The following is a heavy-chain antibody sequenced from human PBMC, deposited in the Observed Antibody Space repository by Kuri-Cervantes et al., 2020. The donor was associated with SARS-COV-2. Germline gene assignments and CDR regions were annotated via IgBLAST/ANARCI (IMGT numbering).Heavy chain of an antibody. D-gene: IGHD3-10*01. CDR1: GFTFDDYG. CDR2: ISWNTAGI. Sequence: SLKISCVASGFTFDDYGMHWVRQAPGKGLEWVSGISWNTAGIAYADAVKGRFTISRDNAKNSLYLQMNSLRAEDTALYYCAKDYGSDGMDVWGQGTTVTVSS. V-gene: IGHV3-9*01. J-gene: IGHJ6*02. CDR3: AKDYGSDGMDV.